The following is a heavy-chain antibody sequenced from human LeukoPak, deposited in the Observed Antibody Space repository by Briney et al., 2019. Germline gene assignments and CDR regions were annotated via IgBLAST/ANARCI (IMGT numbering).Heavy chain of an antibody. CDR3: AKMQGIAATGDMPY. J-gene: IGHJ4*02. V-gene: IGHV3-30*02. CDR1: TFTFSNYG. CDR2: IRSGGIDE. Sequence: GESLTLSCTACTFTFSNYGMHWVRQAPGKGLEWVAFIRSGGIDEYYADSVRGRFTISRDNSKNTLYLQMNSLRVEDTAVYYCAKMQGIAATGDMPYWGLGTLVTVSS. D-gene: IGHD6-13*01.